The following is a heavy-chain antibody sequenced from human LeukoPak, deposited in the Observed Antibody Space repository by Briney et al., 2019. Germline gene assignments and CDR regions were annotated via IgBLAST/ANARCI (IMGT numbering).Heavy chain of an antibody. CDR3: ARSGGAGYYTDFDY. D-gene: IGHD3/OR15-3a*01. CDR2: IIPIFGTA. J-gene: IGHJ4*02. V-gene: IGHV1-69*05. CDR1: GGTFSSYA. Sequence: SVKLFCKASGGTFSSYAISWVRQAPGQGLEWMGRIIPIFGTANYAQKFQGRVTITTDESTSTAYMELSSLRSEDTAVYYCARSGGAGYYTDFDYWGQGTLVTVSS.